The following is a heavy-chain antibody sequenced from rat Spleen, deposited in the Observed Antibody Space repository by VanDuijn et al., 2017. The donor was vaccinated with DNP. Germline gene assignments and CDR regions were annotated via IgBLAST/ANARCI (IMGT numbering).Heavy chain of an antibody. CDR3: ARDNNYDWYFDF. V-gene: IGHV5-31*01. CDR1: GFTFNNYW. CDR2: ITRRGGST. J-gene: IGHJ1*01. Sequence: EVQLVESGEDLVQPGRSLKLSCVASGFTFNNYWMTWIRQVPGKVLEWVASITRRGGSTYYPDSVKGRFTISRDNAKNTLYLQMNSLRSEDTATYYCARDNNYDWYFDFWGPGTMVTVSS. D-gene: IGHD1-10*01.